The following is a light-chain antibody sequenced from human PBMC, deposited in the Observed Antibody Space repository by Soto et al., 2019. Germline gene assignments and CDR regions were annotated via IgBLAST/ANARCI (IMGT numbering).Light chain of an antibody. CDR2: TIS. J-gene: IGKJ1*01. CDR3: QQYHNSRT. Sequence: IVLTQSSGTLSLSPGERATLSCRASQSVDRRSLAWYQQTPGQAPRLLISTISNRATGIPDRFSGSGSGADFTLTISRLEPEDFAVYYCQQYHNSRTFGQGTKV. CDR1: QSVDRRS. V-gene: IGKV3-20*01.